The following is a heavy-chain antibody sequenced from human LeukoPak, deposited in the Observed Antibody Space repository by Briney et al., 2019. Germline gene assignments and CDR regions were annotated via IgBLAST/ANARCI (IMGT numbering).Heavy chain of an antibody. CDR2: IYTSGST. V-gene: IGHV4-61*02. CDR3: TTTHNYCSSTSCYLDWFDP. J-gene: IGHJ5*02. CDR1: GGSISSGSYY. D-gene: IGHD2-2*01. Sequence: SQTLSLTCTVSGGSISSGSYYWSWLRQPAGKGLEWIGRIYTSGSTNYNPSLKSRVTISVDTSKNQFSLKLSSVTAADTAVCYCTTTHNYCSSTSCYLDWFDPWGQGTLVTVSS.